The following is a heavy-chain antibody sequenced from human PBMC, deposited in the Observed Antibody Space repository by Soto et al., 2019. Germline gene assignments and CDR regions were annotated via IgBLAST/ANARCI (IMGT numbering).Heavy chain of an antibody. CDR1: GYSFTSYW. V-gene: IGHV5-10-1*01. J-gene: IGHJ4*02. CDR2: IDPSDSYT. CDR3: ARHVGGSYLLFDH. Sequence: GESLKISCKGSGYSFTSYWITWVRQMPGKGLEWMGRIDPSDSYTNYSPSFEGHVTISVDKSIGTAYLQWGSLKASDTAVYYCARHVGGSYLLFDHWGQGTLVTVSS. D-gene: IGHD1-1*01.